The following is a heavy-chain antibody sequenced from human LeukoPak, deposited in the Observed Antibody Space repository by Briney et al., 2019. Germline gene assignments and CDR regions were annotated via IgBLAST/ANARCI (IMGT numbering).Heavy chain of an antibody. CDR1: GFTFSSCS. J-gene: IGHJ4*02. V-gene: IGHV3-21*01. Sequence: PGGSLRLSCAASGFTFSSCSMNWVRQAPGKGLEWVSSISSSSSYIYYADSVRGRFTISRDNAKNSLYLQMNSLRAEDTAVYYCARDQEEVLRYFDWLSPPSSFDYWGQGTLVTVSS. CDR2: ISSSSSYI. D-gene: IGHD3-9*01. CDR3: ARDQEEVLRYFDWLSPPSSFDY.